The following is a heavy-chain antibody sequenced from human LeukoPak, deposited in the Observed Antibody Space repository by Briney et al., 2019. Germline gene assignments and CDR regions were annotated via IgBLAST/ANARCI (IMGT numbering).Heavy chain of an antibody. V-gene: IGHV1-46*01. J-gene: IGHJ4*02. CDR1: GYTFTNNY. Sequence: ASVKVSCKASGYTFTNNYLHWVRQAPGQGLEWMGMIYPRDGSTSYAQNFQGRVTVTRDTSTTTVHMELRGLRSEDTAVYYCARDQEGFDYWGQGTLVTVSS. CDR2: IYPRDGST. CDR3: ARDQEGFDY.